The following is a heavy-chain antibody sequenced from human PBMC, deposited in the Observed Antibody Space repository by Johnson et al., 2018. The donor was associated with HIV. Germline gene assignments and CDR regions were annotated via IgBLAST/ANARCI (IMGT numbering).Heavy chain of an antibody. J-gene: IGHJ3*02. Sequence: MQLVESGGDVVQPGRSLRLSCAASGFTFDDYGMSWVRQAPGKGLEWISGINWNGDSPGYADSVKGRFTISRDNAKNSLYLQMNSLRAEDTALYYCARRGGSGWSSFDIWGQGTIVTVSS. CDR2: INWNGDSP. CDR3: ARRGGSGWSSFDI. CDR1: GFTFDDYG. V-gene: IGHV3-20*04. D-gene: IGHD6-19*01.